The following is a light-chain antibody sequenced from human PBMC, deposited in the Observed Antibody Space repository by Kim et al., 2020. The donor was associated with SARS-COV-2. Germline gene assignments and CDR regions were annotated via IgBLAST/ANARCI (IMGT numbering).Light chain of an antibody. Sequence: AIQMTQSPSSLSASVGDRVTITCRESQGIRSELGWYQQKPGKAPKLLIYDASSLQSGVPSRFSGSGSGTDFTLTISSLQPEDFATYFCLQDYDYPLTFGQRTKVDI. J-gene: IGKJ1*01. CDR1: QGIRSE. CDR2: DAS. CDR3: LQDYDYPLT. V-gene: IGKV1-6*01.